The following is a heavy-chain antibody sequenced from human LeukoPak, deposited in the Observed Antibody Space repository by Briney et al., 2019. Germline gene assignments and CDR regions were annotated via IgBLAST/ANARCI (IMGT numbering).Heavy chain of an antibody. J-gene: IGHJ4*02. Sequence: SETLSLTCTVSGGSISSSSYYWGWIRQPPGKGLEWIGSIYYSGSTYYNPSLKSRVTISVDTSKNQFSLKLSSVTAADTAVYYCARDNWNYLTFDYWGQGTLVTVSS. CDR3: ARDNWNYLTFDY. CDR2: IYYSGST. V-gene: IGHV4-39*07. D-gene: IGHD1-7*01. CDR1: GGSISSSSYY.